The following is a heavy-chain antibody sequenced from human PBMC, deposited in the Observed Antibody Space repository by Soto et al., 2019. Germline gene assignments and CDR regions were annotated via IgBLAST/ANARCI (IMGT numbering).Heavy chain of an antibody. CDR3: ARGYASGSYYKY. V-gene: IGHV4-34*01. D-gene: IGHD3-10*01. CDR2: INRGGST. CDR1: GGSSSGYY. Sequence: SETLSLTCAVYGGSSSGYYWSWIRQPPGKGLEWIGEINRGGSTTYNPSLKSRVTITVDTSKNQFSLRLSSVTAADTAVYYCARGYASGSYYKYWGLGTLVTSPQ. J-gene: IGHJ4*02.